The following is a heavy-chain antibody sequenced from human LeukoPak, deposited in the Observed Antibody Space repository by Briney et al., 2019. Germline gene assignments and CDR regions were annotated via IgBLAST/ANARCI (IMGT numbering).Heavy chain of an antibody. CDR3: ARGLNYYDSSGYPAAGEDYFDY. Sequence: PSETLSLTCTVSGYSISSGYYWGWIRQPPGKGLEWIGSIYHSGSTNYNPSLKSRVTISVDTSKNQFSLKLSSVTAADTAVYYCARGLNYYDSSGYPAAGEDYFDYWGQGTLVTVSS. V-gene: IGHV4-38-2*02. J-gene: IGHJ4*02. D-gene: IGHD3-22*01. CDR2: IYHSGST. CDR1: GYSISSGYY.